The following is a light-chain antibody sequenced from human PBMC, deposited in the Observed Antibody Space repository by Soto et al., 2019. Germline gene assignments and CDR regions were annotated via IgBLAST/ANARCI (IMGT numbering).Light chain of an antibody. Sequence: DIQMTQSPSTLSASLGDRVTITCRASQTISTWLAWYQQKPGKAPNLLIYKASSLESGVPPRFRGSGSGTEFTLTISSLQPDDFATYYCQQYHSYSWTFGQGNKVDIK. CDR2: KAS. J-gene: IGKJ1*01. CDR1: QTISTW. CDR3: QQYHSYSWT. V-gene: IGKV1-5*03.